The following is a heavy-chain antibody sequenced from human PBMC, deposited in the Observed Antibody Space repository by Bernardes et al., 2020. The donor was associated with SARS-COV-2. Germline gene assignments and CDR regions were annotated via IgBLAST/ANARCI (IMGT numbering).Heavy chain of an antibody. D-gene: IGHD1-1*01. CDR2: ITPSGGTT. CDR1: GFTFSTFD. J-gene: IGHJ4*02. CDR3: AKHGTGPTGRSHDY. Sequence: GGSLRLSCAASGFTFSTFDMSWVRQAPGQGLEWVSAITPSGGTTYYAVSVKGRFTISRDNSKNTVYLQMDSLRADDTAVYYCAKHGTGPTGRSHDYWGQGTLVTVSS. V-gene: IGHV3-23*01.